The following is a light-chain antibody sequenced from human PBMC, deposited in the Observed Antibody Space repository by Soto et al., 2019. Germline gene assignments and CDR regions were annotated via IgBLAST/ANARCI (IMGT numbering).Light chain of an antibody. Sequence: DIQLTQSPSFLSASVGDRVTITCRASQGISSYLAWYQQKPGKAPKLLISAASTLQSGVPSRFSGSGSGTEFTHTISSLQPEDFATYYCQQLNRYPVYTCGQGTKLEIK. V-gene: IGKV1-9*01. CDR2: AAS. CDR3: QQLNRYPVYT. J-gene: IGKJ2*01. CDR1: QGISSY.